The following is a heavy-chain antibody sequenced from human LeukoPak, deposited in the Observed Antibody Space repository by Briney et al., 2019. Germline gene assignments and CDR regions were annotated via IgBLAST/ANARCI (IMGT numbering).Heavy chain of an antibody. D-gene: IGHD2-2*01. CDR3: ARGGHQDIVVVPAALALSGIDY. Sequence: SETLSLTCAVYGGSFSGYYWSWIRQPPGKGLEWIGEINHSGSTNYNPPLKSRVTISVDTSKNQFSLKLSSVTAADTAVYYCARGGHQDIVVVPAALALSGIDYWGQGTLVTVSS. J-gene: IGHJ4*02. CDR2: INHSGST. V-gene: IGHV4-34*01. CDR1: GGSFSGYY.